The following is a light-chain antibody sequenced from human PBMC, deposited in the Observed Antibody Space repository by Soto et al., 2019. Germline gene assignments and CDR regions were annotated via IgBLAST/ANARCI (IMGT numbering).Light chain of an antibody. CDR2: DAS. J-gene: IGKJ1*01. V-gene: IGKV3-15*01. Sequence: ETVMTQSPATLSASPGGRATLSCRASQSVNNKVAWYQQKPGQAPRLLIYDASTRATGVPARFSGSGSGTEFTLTIAGLQSEDFAVYHCQQYGNWPPWTFGQGTKVDIK. CDR3: QQYGNWPPWT. CDR1: QSVNNK.